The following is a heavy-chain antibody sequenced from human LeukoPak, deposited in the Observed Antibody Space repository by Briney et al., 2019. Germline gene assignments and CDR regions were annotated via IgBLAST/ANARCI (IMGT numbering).Heavy chain of an antibody. D-gene: IGHD3-10*01. CDR2: IYYSGST. CDR1: GGSISSYY. CDR3: ARMGPPLRGVRYYYYMDV. Sequence: PSETLSLTCNVSGGSISSYYWSWIRQPPGKGLEWIGYIYYSGSTNYNPSLKSRVTISVDTSKNQFSLKLTSVTAADTAVYYCARMGPPLRGVRYYYYMDVWGKGTTVPVSS. J-gene: IGHJ6*03. V-gene: IGHV4-59*01.